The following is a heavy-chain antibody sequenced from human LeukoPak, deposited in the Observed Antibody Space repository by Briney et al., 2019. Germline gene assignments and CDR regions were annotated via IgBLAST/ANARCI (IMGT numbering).Heavy chain of an antibody. Sequence: PSETLSLTCTVSGYSISSGYYWGWIRQPPGKGLEWIGSIYHSGSTYYNPSLKSRVTISVDTSKNQFSLKLSSVTAADTAVYYCARVVGYCSSTSCSYYFDYWGQGTLVTVSS. CDR3: ARVVGYCSSTSCSYYFDY. J-gene: IGHJ4*02. CDR1: GYSISSGYY. D-gene: IGHD2-2*01. V-gene: IGHV4-38-2*02. CDR2: IYHSGST.